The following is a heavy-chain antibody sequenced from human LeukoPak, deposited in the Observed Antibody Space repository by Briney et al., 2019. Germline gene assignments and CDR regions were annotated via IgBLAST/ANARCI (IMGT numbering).Heavy chain of an antibody. V-gene: IGHV4-34*01. CDR2: INHSGST. J-gene: IGHJ6*02. D-gene: IGHD1-1*01. Sequence: SETLSLTCAVYGGSFSGYYWSWIRQPPGKGLEWIGEINHSGSTNYNPSLKSRVTISVDTSKNQFSLKLSSVTAADTAVYYCARGASTTGTTIPDYYYGMDVWGQGTTVTVPS. CDR1: GGSFSGYY. CDR3: ARGASTTGTTIPDYYYGMDV.